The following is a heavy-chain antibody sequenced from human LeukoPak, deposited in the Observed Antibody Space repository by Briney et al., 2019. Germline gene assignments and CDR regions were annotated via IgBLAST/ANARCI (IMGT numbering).Heavy chain of an antibody. CDR2: ISYDGSNK. Sequence: PGGSLRLSCAASGFTFSSYSMNWVRQAPGKGLEWVAVISYDGSNKYYADSVKGQFTISRDNSRNTVYLQMNSLRAEDTAVYYCASSPSADCSTTTNCYGWDRWGQGTLVTVSS. J-gene: IGHJ5*02. V-gene: IGHV3-30*03. CDR3: ASSPSADCSTTTNCYGWDR. CDR1: GFTFSSYS. D-gene: IGHD2-2*01.